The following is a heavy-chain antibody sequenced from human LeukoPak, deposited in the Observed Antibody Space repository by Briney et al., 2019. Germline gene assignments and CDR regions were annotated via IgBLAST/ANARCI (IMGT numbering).Heavy chain of an antibody. CDR3: AKDRGVWGSYLYFDY. J-gene: IGHJ4*02. CDR1: GFTFSSYG. V-gene: IGHV3-30*02. D-gene: IGHD3-16*02. CDR2: IRYDGSNK. Sequence: GGSLRLSCAASGFTFSSYGMHWVRQAPGKGLEWVAFIRYDGSNKYYADSVKGRFTISRDNSKNTLYLQMNSLRAEDTAVYYCAKDRGVWGSYLYFDYWGQGTLVTVSS.